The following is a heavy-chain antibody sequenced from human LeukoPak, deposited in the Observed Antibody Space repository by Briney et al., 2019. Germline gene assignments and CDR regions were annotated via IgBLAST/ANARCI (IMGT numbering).Heavy chain of an antibody. V-gene: IGHV5-51*01. D-gene: IGHD3-22*01. CDR1: GYSLSSYW. CDR2: IYPGDSDI. J-gene: IGHJ5*02. CDR3: ARFGRREKDSSGYYYPNWFDP. Sequence: GESLKISCKGSGYSLSSYWIGWVRQMPGKGLEWMGIIYPGDSDIRYNPSFQGQVTISADKSISTAYLQWSSLKAADTAIYYCARFGRREKDSSGYYYPNWFDPWGQGTLVTVSS.